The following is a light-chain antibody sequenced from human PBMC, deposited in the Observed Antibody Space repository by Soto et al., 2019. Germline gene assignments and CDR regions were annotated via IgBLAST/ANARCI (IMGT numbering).Light chain of an antibody. CDR1: SSDIGGNNH. CDR2: GVT. V-gene: IGLV2-14*01. CDR3: NSFAGSRGYV. J-gene: IGLJ1*01. Sequence: QSALTQPASMSGSPGQSITISCTGTSSDIGGNNHVSWYQQHPGKAPKLIIYGVTNRPSGVSYRFSGSKSGNTASLTISGLQAEDEADYYCNSFAGSRGYVFGTGTEVTVL.